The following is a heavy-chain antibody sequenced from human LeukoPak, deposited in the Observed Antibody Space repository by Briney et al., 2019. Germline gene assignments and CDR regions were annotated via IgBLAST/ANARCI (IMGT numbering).Heavy chain of an antibody. D-gene: IGHD6-13*01. Sequence: GASVKVSCKASGYTFTGYYMHWVRQAPGQGLEWMGWINPNSGGTNYAQKFQGRVTMTRDTSISTAYMELSRLRSDDTAVYYCARDWGRYSSSWYEGNWFDPWGQGTLVTVSS. CDR3: ARDWGRYSSSWYEGNWFDP. CDR1: GYTFTGYY. CDR2: INPNSGGT. J-gene: IGHJ5*02. V-gene: IGHV1-2*02.